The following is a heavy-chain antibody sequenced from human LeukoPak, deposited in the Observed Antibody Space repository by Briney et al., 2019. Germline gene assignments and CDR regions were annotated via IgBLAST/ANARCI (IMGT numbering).Heavy chain of an antibody. Sequence: SVNVTCKASGGTFSSYGFSWVRQAPGQGLEWMGGIIPMFGTANYAQKFQGRVTITADEPTITAYMELGSLRSEDTAVYSCARVHYYGSGIQRTDYVLDVWGQGTTVTVSS. V-gene: IGHV1-69*01. CDR3: ARVHYYGSGIQRTDYVLDV. CDR1: GGTFSSYG. CDR2: IIPMFGTA. J-gene: IGHJ6*02. D-gene: IGHD3-10*01.